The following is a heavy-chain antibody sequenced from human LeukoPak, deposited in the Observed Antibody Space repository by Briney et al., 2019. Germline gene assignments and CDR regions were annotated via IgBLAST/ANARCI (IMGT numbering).Heavy chain of an antibody. Sequence: ASVKVSCKASGGTFSSYAISWVRQAPGQGLEWMGGIIPIFGTANYAQKFQGRVTITADESTSTAYMELSSLRSEDTAVYYCAGVYDFWSGPKNQAFDPWGQGTLVTVSS. CDR2: IIPIFGTA. CDR1: GGTFSSYA. CDR3: AGVYDFWSGPKNQAFDP. D-gene: IGHD3-3*01. J-gene: IGHJ5*02. V-gene: IGHV1-69*13.